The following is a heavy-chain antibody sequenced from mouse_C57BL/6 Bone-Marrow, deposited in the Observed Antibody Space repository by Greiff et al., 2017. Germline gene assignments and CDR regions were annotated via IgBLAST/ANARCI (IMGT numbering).Heavy chain of an antibody. CDR2: GQGLEWIG. CDR1: YTFSRRVH. Sequence: QVQLQQSGPELARPWASVKISCQAFYTFSRRVHFAIRDTNYLMQWVKQRPGQGLEWIGAIYPGKGDTSYNQKFKGKATLTADKSSSTAYMQLSSLTSDDSAFYYCAYLLLRGAYYFDYWGQGTTLTVSS. V-gene: IGHV1-87*01. J-gene: IGHJ2*01. D-gene: IGHD1-1*01. CDR3: SDDSAFYYCAYLLLRGAYYFDY.